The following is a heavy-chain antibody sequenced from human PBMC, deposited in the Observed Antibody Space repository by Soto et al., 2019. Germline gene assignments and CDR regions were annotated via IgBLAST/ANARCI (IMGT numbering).Heavy chain of an antibody. J-gene: IGHJ4*02. CDR1: GFTFDDYA. V-gene: IGHV3-9*01. CDR3: AKDTYDSSGYFVY. CDR2: ISWNSGSI. D-gene: IGHD3-22*01. Sequence: PGGSLRLSCAASGFTFDDYAMHWVRQAPGKGLEWVSGISWNSGSIGYADSVKCRFTISRDNAKNSLYLQMNSLRAEDTALYYCAKDTYDSSGYFVYWGQGTLVTVSS.